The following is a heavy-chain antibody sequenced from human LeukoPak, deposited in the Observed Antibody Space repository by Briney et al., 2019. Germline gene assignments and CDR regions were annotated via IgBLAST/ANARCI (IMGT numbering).Heavy chain of an antibody. V-gene: IGHV1-8*01. CDR3: AREQTQQLDAFDY. D-gene: IGHD6-13*01. J-gene: IGHJ4*02. Sequence: GASVKVSCKASGYTFTSYDINWARQATGQGLEWMGWMNPNSGNTGYAQKFQGRVTMTRNTSISTAYMELSSLRSEDTAVYYCAREQTQQLDAFDYWGQGTLVTVSS. CDR1: GYTFTSYD. CDR2: MNPNSGNT.